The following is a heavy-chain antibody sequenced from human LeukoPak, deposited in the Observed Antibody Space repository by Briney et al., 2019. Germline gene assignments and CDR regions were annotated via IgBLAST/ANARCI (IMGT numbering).Heavy chain of an antibody. CDR1: GGSISSSSYY. CDR2: IYYSGST. J-gene: IGHJ4*02. D-gene: IGHD5-24*01. Sequence: WATLSLTCTVSGGSISSSSYYWGWIHQPPGKGLEWIGSIYYSGSTYYNPSLKSRVTISVDTSKNRFSLKLSSVTAADTAVYYCATRYDGWLQFKDRDYWGQGTLVTVSS. V-gene: IGHV4-39*01. CDR3: ATRYDGWLQFKDRDY.